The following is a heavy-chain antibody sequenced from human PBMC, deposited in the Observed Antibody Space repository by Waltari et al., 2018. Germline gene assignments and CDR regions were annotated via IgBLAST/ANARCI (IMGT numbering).Heavy chain of an antibody. J-gene: IGHJ6*03. V-gene: IGHV5-51*01. CDR3: ARHPRVGATHYYYYMDV. Sequence: EVQLVQSGAEVKKPGESLKISCKGSGYSFTSYWIGWVRQMPGKGLEWMGIISPGDSDTRYSPSFQGQVTISADKSISTAYLQWSSLKSSDTAMYYCARHPRVGATHYYYYMDVWGKGTTVTVSS. CDR2: ISPGDSDT. CDR1: GYSFTSYW. D-gene: IGHD1-26*01.